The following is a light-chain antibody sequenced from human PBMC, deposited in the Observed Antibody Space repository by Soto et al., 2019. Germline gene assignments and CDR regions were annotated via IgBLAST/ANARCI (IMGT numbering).Light chain of an antibody. CDR1: QSISSNN. Sequence: EIVLTQSPGTLSLSPGERATLSCRASQSISSNNLAWYQQIPGQAPRVLIYGTSSRATGIPDRFSGSGSGTDFTLTISRLEPEDFAVYYWQHFGTSPPWTFGQGTKVEIK. J-gene: IGKJ1*01. CDR2: GTS. CDR3: QHFGTSPPWT. V-gene: IGKV3-20*01.